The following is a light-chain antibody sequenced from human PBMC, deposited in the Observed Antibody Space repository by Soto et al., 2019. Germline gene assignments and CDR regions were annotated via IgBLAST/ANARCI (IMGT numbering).Light chain of an antibody. CDR3: NSLRVNHLYV. J-gene: IGLJ1*01. CDR1: SSDVGRYNT. CDR2: EVT. Sequence: ALTQPASVSGSPGQTITISCTGTSSDVGRYNTVSWYQHHPGKAPKLIIYEVTHRPAGISDRFSASKSGNTAPLTISGLQAEDEADYYCNSLRVNHLYVFGSGTKVTVL. V-gene: IGLV2-14*01.